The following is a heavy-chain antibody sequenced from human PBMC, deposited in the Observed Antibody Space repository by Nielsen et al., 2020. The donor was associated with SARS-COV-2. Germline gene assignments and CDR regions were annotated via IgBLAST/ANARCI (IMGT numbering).Heavy chain of an antibody. CDR1: GYSISSGYY. J-gene: IGHJ5*02. Sequence: SETLSLTCTVSGYSISSGYYWGWIRQPPGKGLEWIGSIYHSGSTYYNPSPKSRVTISVDTSKNQFSLKLSSVTAADTAVYYCARGIAAAGNRRPYNWFDPWGQGTLVTVSS. V-gene: IGHV4-38-2*02. CDR2: IYHSGST. CDR3: ARGIAAAGNRRPYNWFDP. D-gene: IGHD6-13*01.